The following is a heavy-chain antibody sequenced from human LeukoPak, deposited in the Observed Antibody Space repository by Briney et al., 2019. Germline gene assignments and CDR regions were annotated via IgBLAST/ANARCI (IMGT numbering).Heavy chain of an antibody. Sequence: SQTLSLTCTVSGGSISSGSYYWSWIRQPAGKGLEWIGRIYTSGSTNYNPSLKSRVTISVDTSRNQFSLKLSSVTAADTAVYYCARATNTNIAAAGTGLFDYWGQGTLVTVSS. D-gene: IGHD6-13*01. CDR3: ARATNTNIAAAGTGLFDY. CDR1: GGSISSGSYY. V-gene: IGHV4-61*02. J-gene: IGHJ4*02. CDR2: IYTSGST.